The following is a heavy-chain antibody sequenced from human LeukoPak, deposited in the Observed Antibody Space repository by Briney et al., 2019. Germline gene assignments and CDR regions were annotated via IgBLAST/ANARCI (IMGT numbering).Heavy chain of an antibody. V-gene: IGHV3-20*04. CDR1: GFTFSSYA. D-gene: IGHD1-26*01. J-gene: IGHJ6*03. CDR3: ARERYSGSYTFYYYYYYMDV. Sequence: GGSLRLSCAASGFTFSSYAMSWVRQAPGKGLEWVSGINWNGGSTGYADSVKGRFTISRDNAKNSLYLQMNSLRAEDTALYYCARERYSGSYTFYYYYYYMDVWGKGTTVTISS. CDR2: INWNGGST.